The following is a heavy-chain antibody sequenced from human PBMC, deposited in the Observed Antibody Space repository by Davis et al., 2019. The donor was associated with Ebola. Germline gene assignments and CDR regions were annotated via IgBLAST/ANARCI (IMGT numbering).Heavy chain of an antibody. CDR1: GFSFGDYA. CDR2: ITGSGGSA. Sequence: GGSLRLSCVASGFSFGDYAMNWVRQAPGKGLEWVSAITGSGGSAYYADSVKGRLTLSRDNARNTVILQMNNLRGEDTAVYFCAKSPTYFPYDIDFWGQGTLVTVSS. CDR3: AKSPTYFPYDIDF. J-gene: IGHJ4*02. V-gene: IGHV3-23*01. D-gene: IGHD2/OR15-2a*01.